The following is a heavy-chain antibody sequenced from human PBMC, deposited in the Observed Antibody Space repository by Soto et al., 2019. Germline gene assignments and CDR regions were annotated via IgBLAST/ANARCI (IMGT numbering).Heavy chain of an antibody. CDR3: ARHTRECSGDNCYSWFDP. V-gene: IGHV4-59*08. CDR1: GVSISGYY. CDR2: IYDSGT. Sequence: QVQLQVSGPGLVKPSETLSLTCSVSGVSISGYYWSWIRQPPGKGLEWIGYIYDSGTNYHPSHKSRVTISIDTSTNQISLNLTSVTAADTTVYYCARHTRECSGDNCYSWFDPWGQGTLVTVSS. D-gene: IGHD2-15*01. J-gene: IGHJ5*02.